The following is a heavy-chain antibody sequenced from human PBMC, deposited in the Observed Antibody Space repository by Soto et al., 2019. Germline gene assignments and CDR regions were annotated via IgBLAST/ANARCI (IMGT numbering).Heavy chain of an antibody. Sequence: GESLKISCKGSGYSFTSYWIGWVRQMPGKGLEWMGIIYPGDSDTRYSPSFQGQVTISADRSISTAYLQWSGLKASDTAMYYCARRYCSSVSCYLDYWGQGTLVTAPQ. D-gene: IGHD2-2*01. CDR1: GYSFTSYW. J-gene: IGHJ4*02. V-gene: IGHV5-51*01. CDR2: IYPGDSDT. CDR3: ARRYCSSVSCYLDY.